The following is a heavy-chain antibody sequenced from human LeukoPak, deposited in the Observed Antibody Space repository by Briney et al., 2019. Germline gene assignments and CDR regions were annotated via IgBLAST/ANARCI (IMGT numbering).Heavy chain of an antibody. CDR3: ARERNNWNYEGFDY. CDR2: INRSGSHT. D-gene: IGHD1-7*01. V-gene: IGHV3-21*01. J-gene: IGHJ4*02. Sequence: GGSLRLSCAASGFTFSSYWMSWVRQAPGKGLEWVSSINRSGSHTFYADSVKGRFTISRDNAKNSLLLQMNSLRVEDTAVYYCARERNNWNYEGFDYWGQGTLVTVSS. CDR1: GFTFSSYW.